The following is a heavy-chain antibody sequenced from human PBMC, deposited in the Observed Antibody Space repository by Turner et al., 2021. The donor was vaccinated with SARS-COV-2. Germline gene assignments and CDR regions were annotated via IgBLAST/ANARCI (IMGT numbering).Heavy chain of an antibody. D-gene: IGHD6-13*01. V-gene: IGHV3-7*01. CDR2: IKRDGSEK. Sequence: EVQLVESGGGWVEPGGSLSPSWAALGFTFSNYWMSWARQATGKGLEWVANIKRDGSEKYYVDSVKGRFTISRDNAKNSLYLQMNSLRAEDTAVYYCARDLMYTAAAPYGMDVWGQGTTVTVSS. J-gene: IGHJ6*02. CDR3: ARDLMYTAAAPYGMDV. CDR1: GFTFSNYW.